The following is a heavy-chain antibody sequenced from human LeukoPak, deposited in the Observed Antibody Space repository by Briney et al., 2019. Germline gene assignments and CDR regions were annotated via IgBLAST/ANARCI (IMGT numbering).Heavy chain of an antibody. J-gene: IGHJ6*03. D-gene: IGHD4-17*01. V-gene: IGHV4-59*01. CDR3: ARANHSDGDLNTPYYYYYYMDV. CDR1: GGSISSYY. CDR2: IYYSGST. Sequence: SETLSLTCTVSGGSISSYYWSWIRQPPGKGLEWIGYIYYSGSTNYNPSLKSRVTISVDTSKNQFSLKLSSVTAADTAAYYCARANHSDGDLNTPYYYYYYMDVWGKGTTVTVSS.